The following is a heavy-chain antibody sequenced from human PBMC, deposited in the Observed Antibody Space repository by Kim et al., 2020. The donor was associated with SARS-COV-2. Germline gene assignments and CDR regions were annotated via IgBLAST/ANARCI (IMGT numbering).Heavy chain of an antibody. V-gene: IGHV3-7*03. CDR2: IKQDGSEK. CDR1: GFTFSSYW. Sequence: GGSLRLSCAASGFTFSSYWMSWVRQAPGKGLECVANIKQDGSEKYYVDSVKGRFTISRDNAKNSLYLQMNSLRAEDTAVYYCASESRGYSGYDSYYYGMDDWGQGTPVTVSS. CDR3: ASESRGYSGYDSYYYGMDD. D-gene: IGHD5-12*01. J-gene: IGHJ6*02.